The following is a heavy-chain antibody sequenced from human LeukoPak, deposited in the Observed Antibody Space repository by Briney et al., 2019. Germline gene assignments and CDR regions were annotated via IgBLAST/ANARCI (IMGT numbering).Heavy chain of an antibody. D-gene: IGHD3-22*01. V-gene: IGHV4-59*01. CDR3: AREPGGYYDSSGYFDY. Sequence: PSETLSLTCTVSSDSIGTYFWHWIRQSPGKGLEWMGYIYDSGTTAYNPSLKRRVTMSVDRSTNQFSLKLTSVTAADTAVYYCAREPGGYYDSSGYFDYWGQGTLVTVSS. CDR2: IYDSGTT. J-gene: IGHJ4*02. CDR1: SDSIGTYF.